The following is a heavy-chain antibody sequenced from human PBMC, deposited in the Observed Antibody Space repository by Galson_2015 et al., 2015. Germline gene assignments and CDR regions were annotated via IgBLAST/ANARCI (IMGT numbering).Heavy chain of an antibody. CDR1: GFTFSSYG. J-gene: IGHJ4*02. D-gene: IGHD3-22*01. Sequence: SLRLSCAASGFTFSSYGMHWVRQAPGKGLEWVAVISYDGSNKYYADSVKGRFTISRDNSKNTLYLQMNSLRAEDTAVYYCAKSESKATWLPSYYFDYWGQGTLVTVSS. CDR3: AKSESKATWLPSYYFDY. V-gene: IGHV3-30*18. CDR2: ISYDGSNK.